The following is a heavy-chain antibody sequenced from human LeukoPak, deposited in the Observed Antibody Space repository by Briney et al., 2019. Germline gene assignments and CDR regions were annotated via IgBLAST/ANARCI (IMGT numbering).Heavy chain of an antibody. CDR3: ARGKGYFDY. Sequence: PSETLSLTCTVSGGSISGCYWSWIRQPPGKGLEWIGYIYYSGSTNYNPSLKSRVTISADTSENQFSLRLSSVTAADTAVYYCARGKGYFDYWGQGTLVTVSS. CDR1: GGSISGCY. CDR2: IYYSGST. V-gene: IGHV4-59*01. J-gene: IGHJ4*02.